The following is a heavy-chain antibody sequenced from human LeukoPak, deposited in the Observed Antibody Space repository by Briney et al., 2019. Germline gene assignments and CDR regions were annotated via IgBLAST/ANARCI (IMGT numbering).Heavy chain of an antibody. CDR1: GGFISSYY. Sequence: SETLSLTCTVSGGFISSYYWSWIRQPPGKGLEWIGYIYYSGSTNYNPSLKSRVTISVDTSKNQFSLKLSSVTAADTAVYYCARLDCSGGSCYSYFDYWGQGTLVTVSS. CDR3: ARLDCSGGSCYSYFDY. J-gene: IGHJ4*02. V-gene: IGHV4-59*01. CDR2: IYYSGST. D-gene: IGHD2-15*01.